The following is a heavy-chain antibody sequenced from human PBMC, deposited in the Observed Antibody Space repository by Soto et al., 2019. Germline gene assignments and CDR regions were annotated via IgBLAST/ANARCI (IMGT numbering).Heavy chain of an antibody. CDR2: INAGNGDT. V-gene: IGHV1-3*01. D-gene: IGHD1-26*01. Sequence: QVQLVQSGAGLRKPGASVKIACKASGYTFTAYSIHWVRQAPGQSLEWMGWINAGNGDTKSSQRFQGRVTLTTDTSATTSYMELNTLTSEDTAVYFCARVRDRFEWGRFDSWGQGTLVTVSS. J-gene: IGHJ4*02. CDR3: ARVRDRFEWGRFDS. CDR1: GYTFTAYS.